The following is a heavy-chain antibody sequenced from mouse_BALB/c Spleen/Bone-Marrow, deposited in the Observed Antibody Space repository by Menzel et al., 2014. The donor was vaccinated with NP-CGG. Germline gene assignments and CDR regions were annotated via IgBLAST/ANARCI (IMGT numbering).Heavy chain of an antibody. CDR2: ISNGGSYT. J-gene: IGHJ1*01. V-gene: IGHV5-4*02. CDR3: ARDVLYYYCSSDGDLDV. CDR1: GFTFSDYY. D-gene: IGHD1-1*01. Sequence: EVQLVESGGGLMKPGGSLKLSCAASGFTFSDYYMYWVRQTPETRLEWVATISNGGSYTYYPDSVKGRFTISRDNAKNNLYLHMSSLKSEDTAMYYCARDVLYYYCSSDGDLDVWGAGTTVTVSS.